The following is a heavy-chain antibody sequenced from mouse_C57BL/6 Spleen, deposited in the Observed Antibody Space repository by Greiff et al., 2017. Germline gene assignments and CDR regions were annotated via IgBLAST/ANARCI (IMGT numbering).Heavy chain of an antibody. CDR2: IYPGSGST. J-gene: IGHJ3*01. V-gene: IGHV1-55*01. Sequence: VQLQQPGAELVKPGASVTMSCKASGYTFTSYWITWVKQRPGQGLEWIGDIYPGSGSTNYNEKFKSKATLTVDTSSSTAYMQLSSLTSEDSAVYYGARGGTYDYDDGAGFACWGQGTRVTVSA. CDR3: ARGGTYDYDDGAGFAC. CDR1: GYTFTSYW. D-gene: IGHD2-4*01.